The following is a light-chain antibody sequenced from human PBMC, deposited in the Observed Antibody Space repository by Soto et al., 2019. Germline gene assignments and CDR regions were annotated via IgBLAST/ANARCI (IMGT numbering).Light chain of an antibody. CDR2: DAS. Sequence: DIQMTQSPSTLSAPVGDRVTISCRASQSISNWLAWFQQKPGKAPKLLIYDASTLESGVPSRFSGSGSGTEFTLTISSLQPDDFATYYCQQYNSYSYTFGQGTKLEIK. CDR3: QQYNSYSYT. V-gene: IGKV1-5*01. J-gene: IGKJ2*01. CDR1: QSISNW.